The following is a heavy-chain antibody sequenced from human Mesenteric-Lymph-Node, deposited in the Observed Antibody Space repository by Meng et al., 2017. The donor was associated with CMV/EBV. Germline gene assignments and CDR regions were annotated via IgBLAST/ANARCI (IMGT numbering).Heavy chain of an antibody. V-gene: IGHV4-59*12. CDR1: GDSISSSY. D-gene: IGHD3-10*01. J-gene: IGHJ6*02. CDR3: ARGRYYNSYGMDV. Sequence: GSLRLSCTVSGDSISSSYWSWIRQPPGKGLEWIGYIYYNGSTNYNPSLKSRVTISVDGSKNQFSLKLSSVTAADTAVYYCARGRYYNSYGMDVWGQGTTVTVSS. CDR2: IYYNGST.